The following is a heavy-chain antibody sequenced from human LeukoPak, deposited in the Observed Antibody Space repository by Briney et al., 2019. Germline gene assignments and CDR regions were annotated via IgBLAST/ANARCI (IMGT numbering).Heavy chain of an antibody. CDR1: GFSFSNYA. D-gene: IGHD5-18*01. V-gene: IGHV3-23*01. CDR2: ISGSGSST. CDR3: AKSVDTTMVWNY. Sequence: GGSLRLSCAASGFSFSNYAMSWVRQAPGKGLEWVSGISGSGSSTYYADSVEGRFTISRNNSKNTLYLQMNSLRAEDTAIYYCAKSVDTTMVWNYWGQGTLVTVSS. J-gene: IGHJ4*02.